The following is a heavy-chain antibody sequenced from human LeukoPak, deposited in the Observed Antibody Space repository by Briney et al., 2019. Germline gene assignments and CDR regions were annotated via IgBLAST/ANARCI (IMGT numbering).Heavy chain of an antibody. Sequence: GGSLRLSCAASGFTVSSDYMSWVRQAPWKGLEWVAVISYDGSNKYYADSVKGRFTISRDNSKNTLYLQMNSLRAEDTAVYYCAKTYYDILTGYLDYWGQGTLVTVSS. CDR2: ISYDGSNK. CDR3: AKTYYDILTGYLDY. V-gene: IGHV3-30*18. D-gene: IGHD3-9*01. J-gene: IGHJ4*02. CDR1: GFTVSSDY.